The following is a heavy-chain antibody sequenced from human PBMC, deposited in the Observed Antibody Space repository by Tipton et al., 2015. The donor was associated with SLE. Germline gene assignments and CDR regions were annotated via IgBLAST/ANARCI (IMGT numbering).Heavy chain of an antibody. CDR3: ASGGRPDGPDVFDI. V-gene: IGHV1-46*01. J-gene: IGHJ3*02. CDR2: INPSGGST. CDR1: GYTFTNYF. D-gene: IGHD2-15*01. Sequence: VQLVQSGAEVKKPGASVRVSCKASGYTFTNYFVHWVRQAPGQGLEWMGIINPSGGSTSYAQKFLGRVTMIRDTSTSTVYMELSSLRSEDTAVYYCASGGRPDGPDVFDIWGQGTMVTVSS.